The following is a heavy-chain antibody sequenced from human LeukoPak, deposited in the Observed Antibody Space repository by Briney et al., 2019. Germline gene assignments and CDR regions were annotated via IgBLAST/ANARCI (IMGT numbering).Heavy chain of an antibody. CDR2: ISAYNGNT. D-gene: IGHD5-18*01. V-gene: IGHV1-18*01. CDR1: GYTFTSYG. Sequence: GASVKVSCKASGYTFTSYGISWVRQAPGQGLEWMGWISAYNGNTNYAQKLQGRVAMTTDTSTSTAYMELRSLRSDDTAVYYCARGVWIQLWLRGGFDYWGQGTLVTVSS. CDR3: ARGVWIQLWLRGGFDY. J-gene: IGHJ4*02.